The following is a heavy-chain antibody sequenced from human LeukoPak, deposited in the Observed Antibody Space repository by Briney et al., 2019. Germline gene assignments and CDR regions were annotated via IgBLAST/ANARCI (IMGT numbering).Heavy chain of an antibody. Sequence: PGGSLRLSCAASGFTFSSYWMSWVRQAPGKGLEWVSAIVGDGGRTFYADSVKGRFTISRDNSKNTLYLQMNSLRAEDTALYYCAKRDSGGYFYFDYWGQGTLVTVSS. CDR3: AKRDSGGYFYFDY. V-gene: IGHV3-23*01. D-gene: IGHD3-22*01. CDR1: GFTFSSYW. J-gene: IGHJ4*02. CDR2: IVGDGGRT.